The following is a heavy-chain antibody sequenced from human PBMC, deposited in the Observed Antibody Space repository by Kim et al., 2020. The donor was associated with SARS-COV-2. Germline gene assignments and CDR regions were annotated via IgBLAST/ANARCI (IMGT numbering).Heavy chain of an antibody. CDR3: TKYSGRNPFDY. D-gene: IGHD1-26*01. Sequence: TTNYAQKFQGRVTMTRDTSTSTVYKELSSLRSEDTAVYYCTKYSGRNPFDYWGQGTLVTVSS. V-gene: IGHV1-46*01. J-gene: IGHJ4*02. CDR2: TT.